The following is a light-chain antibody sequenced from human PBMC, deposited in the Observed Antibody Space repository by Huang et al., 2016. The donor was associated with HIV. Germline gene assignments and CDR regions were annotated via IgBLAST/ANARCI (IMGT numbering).Light chain of an antibody. J-gene: IGKJ4*01. CDR1: QSVSSY. V-gene: IGKV3D-15*01. CDR2: GAS. Sequence: EIVMTQSPATLSVSPGETASQSVSSYLAWYQQKPGLAPRLIIHGASSRAPGIPARFSGSGSGTEFTLTISSLQSEDVAVYYCQQYRNWSAPTFGGGTKVEI. CDR3: QQYRNWSAPT.